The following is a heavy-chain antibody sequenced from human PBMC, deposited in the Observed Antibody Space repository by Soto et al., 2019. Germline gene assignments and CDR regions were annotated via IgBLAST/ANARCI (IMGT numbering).Heavy chain of an antibody. CDR2: ISYDGRKK. V-gene: IGHV3-30*09. J-gene: IGHJ6*02. CDR3: AREMVAHEEYYDGMDV. D-gene: IGHD2-15*01. CDR1: GFTFSTYA. Sequence: QVQLVDSGGGVVQPGRSLRLSCVASGFTFSTYAMHWVRQAPGKGLEWVAVISYDGRKKYYADSVKGRFAISRDNSQNALDLQMNSLRAEDTAVYYWAREMVAHEEYYDGMDVWGQGTTVTVSS.